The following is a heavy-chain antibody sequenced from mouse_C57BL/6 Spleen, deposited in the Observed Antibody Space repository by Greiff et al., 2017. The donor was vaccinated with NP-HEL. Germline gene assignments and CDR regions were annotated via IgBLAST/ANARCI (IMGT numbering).Heavy chain of an antibody. CDR3: ASHYYGSSSLDY. CDR1: GYTFTSYW. V-gene: IGHV1-69*01. Sequence: QVQLQQPGAELVMPGASVKLSCKASGYTFTSYWMHWVKQRPGQGLEWIGEIDPSDSYTNYNQKVKGKSTLTVDKSSSTAYMQLSSLTSEDSAVYYCASHYYGSSSLDYWGQGTTLTVSS. CDR2: IDPSDSYT. D-gene: IGHD1-1*01. J-gene: IGHJ2*01.